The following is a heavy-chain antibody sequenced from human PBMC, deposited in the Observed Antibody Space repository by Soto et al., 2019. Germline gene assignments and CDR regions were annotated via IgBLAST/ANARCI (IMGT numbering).Heavy chain of an antibody. CDR1: GYSFTSYG. CDR2: INAGNGNT. CDR3: ARDGAVAGDSNFDY. D-gene: IGHD6-19*01. J-gene: IGHJ4*02. V-gene: IGHV1-3*01. Sequence: ASVKVSCKASGYSFTSYGIHWVRQAPGQRLEWTGWINAGNGNTKYSEKFQGRVTITTDTSASTAYMELSSLRSEDTAVYYCARDGAVAGDSNFDYWGQGTLVTVSS.